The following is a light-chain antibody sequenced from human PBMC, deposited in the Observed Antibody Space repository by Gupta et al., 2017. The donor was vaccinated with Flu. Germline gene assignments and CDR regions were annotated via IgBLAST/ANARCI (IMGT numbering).Light chain of an antibody. Sequence: VTLGPPAFSYCRSSHCRVYSDGNTFLSWFQQRPGQAPRRLIYKGSNRDSGVPDRFSGSGSGTDFTLKISRVEAEDVGVYYCRQGKHWPPTFGGGTKVEIK. CDR2: KGS. J-gene: IGKJ4*01. CDR1: HCRVYSDGNTF. CDR3: RQGKHWPPT. V-gene: IGKV2-30*01.